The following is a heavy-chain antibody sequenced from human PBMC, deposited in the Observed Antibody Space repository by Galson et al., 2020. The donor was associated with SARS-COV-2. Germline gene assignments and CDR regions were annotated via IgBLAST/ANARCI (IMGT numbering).Heavy chain of an antibody. Sequence: KMSGPTLVKPTQTLTLTCTFSGFSLSTSGVGVGWIRQPPGKALEWLALIYWDDDKRYSSSLKSRLTITKDTSKNQVVLTMTNMDPVDTATYYCAHRDSSSWQGAYFDYWGQGTLVTVSS. CDR1: GFSLSTSGVG. CDR3: AHRDSSSWQGAYFDY. D-gene: IGHD6-13*01. J-gene: IGHJ4*02. V-gene: IGHV2-5*02. CDR2: IYWDDDK.